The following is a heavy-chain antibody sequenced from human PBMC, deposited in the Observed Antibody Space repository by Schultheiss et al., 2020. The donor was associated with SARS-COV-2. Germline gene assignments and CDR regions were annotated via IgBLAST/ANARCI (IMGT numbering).Heavy chain of an antibody. D-gene: IGHD1-26*01. CDR3: ATVFWWELLGNDY. V-gene: IGHV1-8*01. J-gene: IGHJ4*02. CDR2: MNPNSGNT. Sequence: ASVKVSCKASGYTFTSYDINWVRQATGQGLEWMGWMNPNSGNTGYAQKFQGRVTMTRNTSISTAYMELSSLRSEDTAVYYCATVFWWELLGNDYWGQGTLVTVSS. CDR1: GYTFTSYD.